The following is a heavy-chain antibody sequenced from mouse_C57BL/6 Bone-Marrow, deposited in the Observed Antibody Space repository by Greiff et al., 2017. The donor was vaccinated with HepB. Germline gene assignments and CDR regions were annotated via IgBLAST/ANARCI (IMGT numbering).Heavy chain of an antibody. CDR3: ATIYYDYDRFAY. CDR1: GFSLTSYG. V-gene: IGHV2-2*01. J-gene: IGHJ3*01. D-gene: IGHD2-4*01. CDR2: IWSGGST. Sequence: VQLQQSGPGLVQPSQSLSITCTVSGFSLTSYGVHWVRQSPGKGLEWLGVIWSGGSTDYNAAFISRLSISKDNSKSQVFFKMNSLQADDTAIYYCATIYYDYDRFAYWGQGTLVTVSA.